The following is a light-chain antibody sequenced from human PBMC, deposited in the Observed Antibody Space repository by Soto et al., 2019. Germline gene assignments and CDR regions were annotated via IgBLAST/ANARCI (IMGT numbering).Light chain of an antibody. J-gene: IGLJ1*01. V-gene: IGLV1-44*01. Sequence: QSVLTQPHSASGTPGQRVTISCSGSSSNIGTSSVHWFQQLPGTAPKLLISTTNQRPSGVPERFSGSKSGTSASLAISGLQSEDEADYYCAAWEDSLNGHVFGIGTKVTVL. CDR1: SSNIGTSS. CDR3: AAWEDSLNGHV. CDR2: TTN.